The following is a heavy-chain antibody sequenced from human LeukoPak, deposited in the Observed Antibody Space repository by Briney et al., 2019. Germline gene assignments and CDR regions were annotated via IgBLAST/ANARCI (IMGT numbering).Heavy chain of an antibody. CDR1: RFTFSRYT. J-gene: IGHJ4*02. CDR2: ITSSSSDI. Sequence: GGSLRLSCATSRFTFSRYTMNWVRQAPGKGLEWVSSITSSSSDIFYADSVRGRFTISRDNANNALHLQMNSLRAEDTAVYYCARVFWETVNTGYYSDFWGQGTLVTVSS. D-gene: IGHD3-22*01. V-gene: IGHV3-21*01. CDR3: ARVFWETVNTGYYSDF.